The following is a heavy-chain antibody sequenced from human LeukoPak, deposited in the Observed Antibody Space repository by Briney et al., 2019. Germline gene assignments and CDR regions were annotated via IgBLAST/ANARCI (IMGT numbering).Heavy chain of an antibody. D-gene: IGHD2-2*01. Sequence: GGSLRLSCAASGFTVSSNYMSWVRQAPGKELEWVSVIYSGGSTYYADSVKGRFTISRDNSKNTLYLQMNSLRAEDTAVYYCAKGGYCSSTSCYVGWFDPWGQGTLVTVSS. J-gene: IGHJ5*02. CDR2: IYSGGST. CDR3: AKGGYCSSTSCYVGWFDP. V-gene: IGHV3-53*01. CDR1: GFTVSSNY.